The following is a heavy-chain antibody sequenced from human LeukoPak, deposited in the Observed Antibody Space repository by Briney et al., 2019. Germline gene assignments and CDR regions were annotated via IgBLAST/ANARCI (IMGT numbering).Heavy chain of an antibody. J-gene: IGHJ4*02. V-gene: IGHV3-30*18. CDR1: GFAFSDYG. CDR2: ISYAGGNR. CDR3: AKDQNKRWSQGAGPFDY. Sequence: GGSLRLSCAASGFAFSDYGMHWVRQAPDKGLEWVALISYAGGNRYHADSVKGRFTISRDNSKNTLYLQMNSLRVEDTAVYYCAKDQNKRWSQGAGPFDYWGRGGLVTVSS. D-gene: IGHD2-15*01.